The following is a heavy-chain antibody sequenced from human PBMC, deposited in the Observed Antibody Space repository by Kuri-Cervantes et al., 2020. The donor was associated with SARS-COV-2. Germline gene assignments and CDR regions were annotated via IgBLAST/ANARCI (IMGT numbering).Heavy chain of an antibody. V-gene: IGHV1-18*01. D-gene: IGHD2/OR15-2a*01. CDR2: ISAYNGNT. CDR3: ARDSPPPERPFYAYVLDS. CDR1: GYTFTSYG. J-gene: IGHJ4*02. Sequence: ASVKVSCKASGYTFTSYGISWVRQAPGQGLEWMGWISAYNGNTNYAQKLQGRVTMTTDTSTSTAYMELRSLRSDDTAVYYCARDSPPPERPFYAYVLDSWGQGTLVTVSS.